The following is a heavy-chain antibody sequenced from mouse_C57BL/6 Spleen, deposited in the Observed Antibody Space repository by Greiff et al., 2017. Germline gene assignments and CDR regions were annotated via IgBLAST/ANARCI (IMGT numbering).Heavy chain of an antibody. D-gene: IGHD2-2*01. CDR2: LNPNNGGT. CDR1: GYTFTGYN. V-gene: IGHV1-22*01. J-gene: IGHJ2*01. CDR3: AKYGYDYFDY. Sequence: VQLKQSGPELVKPGASVKMSCKASGYTFTGYNMHWVKQSHGKSLEWIGYLNPNNGGTSYNQKFKGKATLTVNKSSSTAYMELRSLTSEDAAVYYCAKYGYDYFDYWGQGTTLTVSS.